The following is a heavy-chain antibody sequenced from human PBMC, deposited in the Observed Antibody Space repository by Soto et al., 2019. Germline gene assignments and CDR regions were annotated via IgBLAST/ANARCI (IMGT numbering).Heavy chain of an antibody. D-gene: IGHD2-21*02. CDR2: VHYSGSV. CDR3: AREDDGGDRDYYGLDV. CDR1: GGSISFDHYR. J-gene: IGHJ6*02. Sequence: PLETLSLTCTVSGGSISFDHYRWTWIRKPPGKGLEWIGYVHYSGSVLYNPSLQSRVSISVDTSKNQFSLKLSSVTAADTAVYFCAREDDGGDRDYYGLDVWGQGTTVTVSS. V-gene: IGHV4-30-4*01.